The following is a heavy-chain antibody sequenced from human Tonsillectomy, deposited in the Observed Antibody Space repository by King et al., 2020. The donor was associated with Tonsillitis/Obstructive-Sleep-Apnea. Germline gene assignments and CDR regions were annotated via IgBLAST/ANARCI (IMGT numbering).Heavy chain of an antibody. J-gene: IGHJ4*02. D-gene: IGHD3-22*01. CDR2: IYYSGST. V-gene: IGHV4-39*01. Sequence: QLQESGPGLVKPSETLSLTCTVSGGSISSSSYYWGWIRQPPGKWLEWIGSIYYSGSTYYNPSLKSRVTISVDTSKNQFSLKLSSVTAADTAVYYCARTSFTYYYDSSGYSPIIDYWGQGTLVTVSS. CDR1: GGSISSSSYY. CDR3: ARTSFTYYYDSSGYSPIIDY.